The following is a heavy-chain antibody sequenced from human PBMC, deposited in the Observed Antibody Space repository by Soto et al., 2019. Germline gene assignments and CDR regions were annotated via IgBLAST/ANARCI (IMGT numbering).Heavy chain of an antibody. CDR1: GFTFSAYG. D-gene: IGHD4-17*01. V-gene: IGHV3-74*01. Sequence: EVQLVESGGGVVPPGGSLRLSCAASGFTFSAYGMHWVRQAPGKGLMWVARINGDGRTTSYADSVKGRFTISRENAKNTLYLQMNSLRAEDTCVYYWARAADGEYWFGYWCQGDVVSLAS. CDR2: INGDGRTT. CDR3: ARAADGEYWFGY. J-gene: IGHJ5*01.